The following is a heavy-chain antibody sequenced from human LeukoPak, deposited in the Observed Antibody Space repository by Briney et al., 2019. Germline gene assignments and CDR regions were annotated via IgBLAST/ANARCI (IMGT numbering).Heavy chain of an antibody. CDR3: ARGYSSNWYWFDP. CDR1: SGSVSSYF. J-gene: IGHJ5*02. Sequence: SETLSLTCTVSSGSVSSYFWSWIRQPAGKGLEWIGRISTSGSTNYNPSLKSRVTMSLDTSKSQFSLKLSSVTAADTALYYCARGYSSNWYWFDPWGQGTLVTVSS. CDR2: ISTSGST. V-gene: IGHV4-4*07. D-gene: IGHD6-13*01.